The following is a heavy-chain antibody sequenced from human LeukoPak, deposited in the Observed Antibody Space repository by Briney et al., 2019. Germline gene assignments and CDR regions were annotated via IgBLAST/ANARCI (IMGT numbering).Heavy chain of an antibody. Sequence: PSETLSLTCTVSGGSINSGAYYRTWIRQHPGKGLEWIGYIYYSGSTYYNPSLKSRLTISVDTSKNQFSLRLNSVTAADTAVYYCARDQVTAIADYYYYGMDVWGQGTTVTVSS. V-gene: IGHV4-31*03. J-gene: IGHJ6*02. D-gene: IGHD2-21*02. CDR1: GGSINSGAYY. CDR3: ARDQVTAIADYYYYGMDV. CDR2: IYYSGST.